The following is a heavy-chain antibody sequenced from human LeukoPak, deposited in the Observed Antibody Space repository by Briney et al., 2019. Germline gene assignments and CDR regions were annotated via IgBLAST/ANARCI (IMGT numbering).Heavy chain of an antibody. CDR3: ARVVPAASIWFDP. D-gene: IGHD2-2*01. V-gene: IGHV4-39*07. Sequence: SETLSLTCIVSGGSISRSSYYWGWIRQPPGKGLEWIGTIYYSGSTYYNPSLKSRVTISVDTSKNQFSLKLSSVTAADTAVYYCARVVPAASIWFDPWGQGTLVTVSS. CDR1: GGSISRSSYY. J-gene: IGHJ5*02. CDR2: IYYSGST.